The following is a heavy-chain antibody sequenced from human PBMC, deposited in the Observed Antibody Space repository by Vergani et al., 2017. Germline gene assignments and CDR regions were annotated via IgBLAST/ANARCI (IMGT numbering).Heavy chain of an antibody. J-gene: IGHJ3*01. V-gene: IGHV3-23*01. CDR1: GFTFNSYA. Sequence: QLLESGGGLIQPGGSLILSCAASGFTFNSYAMTWVRQAPGKGLEWVSGINNNGGSTYYADSVKGRFTISRDNSKNTLYLQMTDLRAEDTATYYCAKVCGXTSCPYRGGAFDVWGHGTMVTVSS. CDR2: INNNGGST. CDR3: AKVCGXTSCPYRGGAFDV. D-gene: IGHD2-15*01.